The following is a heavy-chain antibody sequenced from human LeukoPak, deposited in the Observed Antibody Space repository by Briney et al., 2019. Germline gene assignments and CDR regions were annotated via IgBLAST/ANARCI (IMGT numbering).Heavy chain of an antibody. V-gene: IGHV1-69*04. CDR2: IIPILGIA. CDR3: ARGRRLVYYYYGMDV. CDR1: GGTFSSYS. Sequence: ASVKVSCKASGGTFSSYSISWVRQAPGQGHEWMGRIIPILGIANYAQKFQGRVTITADKSTSTAYMELSSLRSEDTAVYYCARGRRLVYYYYGMDVWGQGTTVTVSS. D-gene: IGHD2-21*01. J-gene: IGHJ6*02.